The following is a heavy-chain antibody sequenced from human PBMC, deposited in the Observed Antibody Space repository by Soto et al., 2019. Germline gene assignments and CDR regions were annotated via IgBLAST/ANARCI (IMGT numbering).Heavy chain of an antibody. J-gene: IGHJ3*02. V-gene: IGHV3-30*04. CDR3: ARVDRELRVLLNAFYI. CDR2: VSYDGSGK. Sequence: QVQLVESGGGVVQPGRSLRLSCAASGFTFSRYSIHWVRQAPGKGLEWVAAVSYDGSGKYYADSVRGRFTISRDTSSTTVFLQMSSLSPEDAAVYYCARVDRELRVLLNAFYIWGQRTMVTVSS. CDR1: GFTFSRYS. D-gene: IGHD1-1*01.